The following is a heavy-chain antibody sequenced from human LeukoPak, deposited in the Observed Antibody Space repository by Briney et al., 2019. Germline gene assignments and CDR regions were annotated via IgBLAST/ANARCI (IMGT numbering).Heavy chain of an antibody. D-gene: IGHD6-13*01. CDR1: GYSFTNYW. CDR2: IYPGDSDT. V-gene: IGHV5-51*01. J-gene: IGHJ4*02. Sequence: GESLKISCKGSGYSFTNYWIGWVRQMPGKGLEWMGIIYPGDSDTRYSPSFQGQVTISADKSISTAYLQWSSLKASDTAMYYCARGPIGYSSSWYQPMDYWGQGTLVTVSS. CDR3: ARGPIGYSSSWYQPMDY.